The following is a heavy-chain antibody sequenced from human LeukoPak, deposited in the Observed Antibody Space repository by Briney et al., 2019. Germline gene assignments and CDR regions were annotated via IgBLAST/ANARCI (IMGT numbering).Heavy chain of an antibody. D-gene: IGHD3-22*01. J-gene: IGHJ4*02. CDR2: IYDSEGT. CDR3: ARHDRRPTTRTFDY. V-gene: IGHV4-59*08. Sequence: TSETLSLTCSVSGGSISGYFWSWIRQPPGKGLEWIAYIYDSEGTNYNPSLKSRASISVDTSKSQFSLKLSSVTAADTAVYYCARHDRRPTTRTFDYWGQGTLVTVSS. CDR1: GGSISGYF.